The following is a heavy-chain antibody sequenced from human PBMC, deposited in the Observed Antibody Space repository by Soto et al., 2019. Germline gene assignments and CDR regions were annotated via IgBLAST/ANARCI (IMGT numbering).Heavy chain of an antibody. CDR1: GYTFTSYA. J-gene: IGHJ4*02. V-gene: IGHV1-3*01. CDR2: INAGNGNT. Sequence: ASVKVSCKASGYTFTSYAMHWVRQAPGQRLEWMGWINAGNGNTKYSQKFQGRVTITRDTSASTAYMELSSLRSEDTAVYYCARKGQLSGYEAPNFDYWGQGTLVTVSS. CDR3: ARKGQLSGYEAPNFDY. D-gene: IGHD5-12*01.